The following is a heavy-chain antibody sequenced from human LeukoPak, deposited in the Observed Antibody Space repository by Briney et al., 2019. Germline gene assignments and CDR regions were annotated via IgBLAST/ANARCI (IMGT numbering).Heavy chain of an antibody. V-gene: IGHV3-43*01. CDR3: VKNLGYESRGHVFWY. J-gene: IGHJ4*02. CDR1: GFTFEDYT. CDR2: ISWDGTT. Sequence: GGSLRLSCVASGFTFEDYTMHWVRQAPGKTLEWVSLISWDGTTYYTDSAKGGFTISRDNSKNFPYLQMDNLRNEDTPFFYCVKNLGYESRGHVFWYWGQGTLVTVSS. D-gene: IGHD3/OR15-3a*01.